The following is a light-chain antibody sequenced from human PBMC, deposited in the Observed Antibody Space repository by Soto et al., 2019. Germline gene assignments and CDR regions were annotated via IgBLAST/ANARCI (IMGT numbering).Light chain of an antibody. CDR1: QSLSSNF. Sequence: IFFSQSPATPTLSPGERATLSCRASQSLSSNFLAWYQQKPGQPPRLLIYDSSTRATGFPDRFSGSGSGTDFTLTISRLEPEDFAVYYCQQYDTSPTTFGQGTKVDIK. CDR2: DSS. CDR3: QQYDTSPTT. V-gene: IGKV3-20*01. J-gene: IGKJ1*01.